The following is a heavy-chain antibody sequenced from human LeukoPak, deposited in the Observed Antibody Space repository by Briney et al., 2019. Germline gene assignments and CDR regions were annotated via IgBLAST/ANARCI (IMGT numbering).Heavy chain of an antibody. CDR3: ARGPVRLLEWLLCDY. J-gene: IGHJ4*02. V-gene: IGHV4-38-2*02. CDR1: GSSISSGYY. Sequence: SETLSLTCSVSGSSISSGYYWGWIRQSPGQGLEFIGNIYYSGSTYYHPSLKSRVTISLDTSKNQFSLKLSSVTAADTAVYYCARGPVRLLEWLLCDYWGQGTLVTVSS. CDR2: IYYSGST. D-gene: IGHD3-3*01.